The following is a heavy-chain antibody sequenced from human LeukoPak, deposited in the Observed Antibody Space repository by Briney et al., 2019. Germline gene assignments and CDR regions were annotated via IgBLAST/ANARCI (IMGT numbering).Heavy chain of an antibody. CDR3: AKWGYYYDSSGYVVPTDDS. CDR1: GGSISSYY. D-gene: IGHD3-22*01. V-gene: IGHV4-59*01. CDR2: INYNGRT. J-gene: IGHJ4*02. Sequence: SETLSLTCTVSGGSISSYYWTWIRQPPGKGLEWIGYINYNGRTDRRTDYNPSLKSRVTISVDTSKNQFSLKLSSVTAADTAVYYCAKWGYYYDSSGYVVPTDDSWGQGTLVTVSS.